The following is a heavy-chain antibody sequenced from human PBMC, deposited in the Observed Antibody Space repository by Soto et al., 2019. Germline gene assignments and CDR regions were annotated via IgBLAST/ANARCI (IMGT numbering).Heavy chain of an antibody. CDR2: IFSNDEK. CDR3: ASTYSTSWDWFDH. CDR1: GFSLSNAGLG. V-gene: IGHV2-26*04. J-gene: IGHJ5*02. Sequence: QVTVKESGPVLVKPTETLTLTCTVSGFSLSNAGLGVSWIRQPPGQALEWLAHIFSNDEKSYSTSLKSSLTISKYNSKRQVVLTMPNLAPVDTATYYRASTYSTSWDWFDHWGQGTLVNVSS. D-gene: IGHD6-13*01.